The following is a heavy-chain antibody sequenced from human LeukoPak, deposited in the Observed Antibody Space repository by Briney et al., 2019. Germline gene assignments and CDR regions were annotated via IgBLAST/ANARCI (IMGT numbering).Heavy chain of an antibody. V-gene: IGHV3-7*01. CDR1: GFTFSTYW. D-gene: IGHD3-16*01. CDR3: ARARFAPWFDP. Sequence: GSLRLSCAASGFTFSTYWMTWVRQAPGKGLEWVANIKQDGSEKNYVDSVKGRFTISRDNAKNSLYLQMNSLRAEDTAVYYCARARFAPWFDPWGQGTLVTVSS. J-gene: IGHJ5*02. CDR2: IKQDGSEK.